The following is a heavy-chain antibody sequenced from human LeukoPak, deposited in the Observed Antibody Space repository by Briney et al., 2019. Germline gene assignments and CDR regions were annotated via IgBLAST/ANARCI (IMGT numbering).Heavy chain of an antibody. V-gene: IGHV3-21*01. Sequence: GGSLRLSCAASGFTFSSYSMNWVRQAPGKGLEWVSSISSSSSYIYYADSVKGRFTISRDNAKNSLYLQMNSLRAEDTAVYYCARDPLAVVVKGGNWFDPWGQGTLVTVSS. CDR2: ISSSSSYI. CDR1: GFTFSSYS. CDR3: ARDPLAVVVKGGNWFDP. J-gene: IGHJ5*02. D-gene: IGHD3-22*01.